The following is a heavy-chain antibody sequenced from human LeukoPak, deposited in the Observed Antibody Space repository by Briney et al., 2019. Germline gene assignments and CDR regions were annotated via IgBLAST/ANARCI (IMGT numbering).Heavy chain of an antibody. CDR1: GGTFSGYY. CDR2: INHSGST. CDR3: ARGLSRMTTVTR. Sequence: SETLSLTCAVYGGTFSGYYWSWIRQPPGKGLEWIGEINHSGSTNYNPSLKSRVTISVDTSKNQFSLKLSSVTAADTAVYYCARGLSRMTTVTRWGQGTLVTVSS. J-gene: IGHJ4*02. D-gene: IGHD4-17*01. V-gene: IGHV4-34*01.